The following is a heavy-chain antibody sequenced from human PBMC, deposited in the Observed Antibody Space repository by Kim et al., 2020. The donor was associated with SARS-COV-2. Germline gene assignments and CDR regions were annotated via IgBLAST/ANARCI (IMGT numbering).Heavy chain of an antibody. V-gene: IGHV3-30-3*01. Sequence: GGSLRLSCAASGFTFSSYAMHWVRQAPGKGLEWVAVISYDGSNKYYADSVKGRFTISRDNSKNTLYLQMNSQRAEDTAVYYCARDRGSGYSYGENYYYGMDVWGQGTTVTVSS. CDR2: ISYDGSNK. CDR1: GFTFSSYA. CDR3: ARDRGSGYSYGENYYYGMDV. D-gene: IGHD5-18*01. J-gene: IGHJ6*02.